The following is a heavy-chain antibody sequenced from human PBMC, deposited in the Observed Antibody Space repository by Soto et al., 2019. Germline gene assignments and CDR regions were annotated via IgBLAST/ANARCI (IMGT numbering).Heavy chain of an antibody. V-gene: IGHV1-69*02. CDR2: IIPILGIA. J-gene: IGHJ6*03. D-gene: IGHD2-2*01. CDR1: GGTFSSYT. Sequence: QVQLVQSGAEVKKPGSSVKVSCKASGGTFSSYTISWVRQAPGQGLEWMGRIIPILGIANYAQKFQGRVTITADKSTSTAYLELISLRSQDTAVYYCARLIGSTSFSYYYMDVCGKGTTVTVSS. CDR3: ARLIGSTSFSYYYMDV.